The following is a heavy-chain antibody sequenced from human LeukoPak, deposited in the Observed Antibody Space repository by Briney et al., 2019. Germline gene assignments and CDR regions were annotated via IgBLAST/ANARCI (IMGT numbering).Heavy chain of an antibody. V-gene: IGHV3-7*01. CDR1: GFTFSSYC. CDR2: INQDGSEK. Sequence: GGSLRLSCAASGFTFSSYCMRWVRQAPGKGLEWVANINQDGSEKYYVDSVKGRFTICRDNAKNSLYLQMNSLRAEDTAVYYCARGSRGYSGYDSYYFDYWGQGTLVTVSS. CDR3: ARGSRGYSGYDSYYFDY. J-gene: IGHJ4*02. D-gene: IGHD5-12*01.